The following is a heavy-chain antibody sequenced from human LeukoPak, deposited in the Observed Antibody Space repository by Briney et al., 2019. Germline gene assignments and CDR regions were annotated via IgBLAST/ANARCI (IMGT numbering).Heavy chain of an antibody. J-gene: IGHJ5*02. CDR3: ARHAWGSSWYYWFDP. D-gene: IGHD6-13*01. CDR2: INHSGST. Sequence: PSETLSLTCAVYGGSFSGYYWSWIRQPPGKGLEWIGEINHSGSTNYNPSLKSRVTISVDTSKNQFSLKLTSMTAADTAVYYCARHAWGSSWYYWFDPWGQGTLVTVSS. CDR1: GGSFSGYY. V-gene: IGHV4-34*01.